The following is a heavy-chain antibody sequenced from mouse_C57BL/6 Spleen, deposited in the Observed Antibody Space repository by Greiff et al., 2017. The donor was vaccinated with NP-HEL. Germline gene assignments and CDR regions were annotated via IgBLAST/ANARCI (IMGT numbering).Heavy chain of an antibody. V-gene: IGHV2-6*01. D-gene: IGHD1-1*01. CDR2: IWGVGST. CDR1: GFSLTSYG. Sequence: VQLQESGPGLVAPSQSLSITCTVSGFSLTSYGVDWVRQSPGKGLEWLGVIWGVGSTNYNSALKSRLSISKDNSKSQVFLKMNSLQTDDTAMYYCASYYYGRGTWFAYWGQGTLVTVSA. J-gene: IGHJ3*01. CDR3: ASYYYGRGTWFAY.